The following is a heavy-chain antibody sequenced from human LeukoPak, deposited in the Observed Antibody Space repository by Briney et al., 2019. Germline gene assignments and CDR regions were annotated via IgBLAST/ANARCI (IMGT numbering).Heavy chain of an antibody. CDR1: GYTFTSYA. Sequence: ASVKVSCKASGYTFTSYAMNWVRQAPGQGLEWMGWINTNTGNPTYAQGSTGRFVFSLDTSVSTAYLQISSLKAEDTAVYYCARETHTRSWYYFDYWGQGTLVTVSS. CDR2: INTNTGNP. CDR3: ARETHTRSWYYFDY. V-gene: IGHV7-4-1*02. D-gene: IGHD6-13*01. J-gene: IGHJ4*02.